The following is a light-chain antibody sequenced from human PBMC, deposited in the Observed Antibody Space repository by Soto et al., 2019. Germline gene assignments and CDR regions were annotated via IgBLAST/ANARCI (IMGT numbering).Light chain of an antibody. Sequence: SYELTQPPSVSVSPGQTASITCSGDKLGDKYASWYQQRPGQSPVLVIYQDTKRPSGIPERFSGSNSGNTATLTISGTQSMDEADYYCQAWDSSMGVFGGGTKVTVL. J-gene: IGLJ2*01. V-gene: IGLV3-1*01. CDR2: QDT. CDR1: KLGDKY. CDR3: QAWDSSMGV.